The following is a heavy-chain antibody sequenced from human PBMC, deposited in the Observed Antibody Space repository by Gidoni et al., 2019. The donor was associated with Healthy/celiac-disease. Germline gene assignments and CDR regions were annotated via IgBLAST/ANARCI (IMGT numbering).Heavy chain of an antibody. J-gene: IGHJ3*02. D-gene: IGHD6-19*01. CDR1: GGSISSSSSY. CDR2: IYYSGST. Sequence: QLQLQESGPGLVKPSETLSLTCTVSGGSISSSSSYWGWIRQPPGKGLEWIGSIYYSGSTYYNPSRKCRVTISVETSKNQFSLKLSSVTAADTAVYYGARRCTVAGTCKDAFDIWGQGTMVTVS. V-gene: IGHV4-39*01. CDR3: ARRCTVAGTCKDAFDI.